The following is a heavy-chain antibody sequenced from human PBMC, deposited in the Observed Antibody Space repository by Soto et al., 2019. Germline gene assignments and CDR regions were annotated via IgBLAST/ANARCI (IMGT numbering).Heavy chain of an antibody. CDR1: GFSLCTSGVG. D-gene: IGHD1-1*01. CDR2: IYWDDDK. Sequence: QITLKESGPTLVKPTQTLTLTCTFSGFSLCTSGVGVGWNRQPPGKALEWLALIYWDDDKRYSPSLKSRLTITKDTSKNQVVLTLTNMDPVDTATYYCAHNTGINWFDPWGQGTLVTVSS. CDR3: AHNTGINWFDP. J-gene: IGHJ5*02. V-gene: IGHV2-5*02.